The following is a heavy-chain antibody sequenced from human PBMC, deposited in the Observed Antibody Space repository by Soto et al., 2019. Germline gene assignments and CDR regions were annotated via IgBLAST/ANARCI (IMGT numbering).Heavy chain of an antibody. CDR3: AKVPRGSNFGYYNF. Sequence: GGSLRLSCAASGITFSDYGMHWVRQAPGKGLEWVAGVWKDGSNRYYVDSVKGRFTISRDNSKNTLYLQMNSLRDEDTAVYYCAKVPRGSNFGYYNFWGPGTLVTVSS. D-gene: IGHD5-18*01. V-gene: IGHV3-30*02. J-gene: IGHJ4*02. CDR2: VWKDGSNR. CDR1: GITFSDYG.